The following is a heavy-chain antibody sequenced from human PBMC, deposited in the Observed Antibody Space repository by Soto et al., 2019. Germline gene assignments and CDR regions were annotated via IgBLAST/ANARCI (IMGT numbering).Heavy chain of an antibody. V-gene: IGHV4-34*01. J-gene: IGHJ6*02. Sequence: PSETLSLTCAVYGGSFSGYYWSWIRQPPGKGLEWIGEINHSGSTNYNPSLKSRVTISVDTSKNQFSLKLSSVTAADTAVYYCARAKYDFWSGYHYYYYYGMDVWGQGTTVTVSS. D-gene: IGHD3-3*01. CDR1: GGSFSGYY. CDR3: ARAKYDFWSGYHYYYYYGMDV. CDR2: INHSGST.